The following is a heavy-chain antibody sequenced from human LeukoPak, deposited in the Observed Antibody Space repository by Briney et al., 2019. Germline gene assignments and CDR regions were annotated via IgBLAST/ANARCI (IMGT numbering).Heavy chain of an antibody. V-gene: IGHV1-69*04. CDR1: GGTFSSYA. CDR2: IIPILGIA. D-gene: IGHD3-22*01. J-gene: IGHJ4*02. CDR3: ARGGGYYDSSGYSFAY. Sequence: SVKVSCKASGGTFSSYAISWVRQAPGQGLEWMGRIIPILGIANYAQKFQGRVTITADKSTSTAYMELSSLRSEDTAVYYCARGGGYYDSSGYSFAYWSQGTLVTVSS.